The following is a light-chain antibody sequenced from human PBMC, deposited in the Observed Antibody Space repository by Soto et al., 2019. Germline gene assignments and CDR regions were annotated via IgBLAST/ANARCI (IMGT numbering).Light chain of an antibody. CDR1: QSVSSN. Sequence: IVMTQSQATLSVSPGERATLSCRASQSVSSNLAWYQQKPGQAPRLLIYGASTRATGIPARFSGSGSGPDFTLTISSLQPEDFATYYCQQSYSSPPTFGQGTKVDI. CDR3: QQSYSSPPT. CDR2: GAS. J-gene: IGKJ1*01. V-gene: IGKV3-15*01.